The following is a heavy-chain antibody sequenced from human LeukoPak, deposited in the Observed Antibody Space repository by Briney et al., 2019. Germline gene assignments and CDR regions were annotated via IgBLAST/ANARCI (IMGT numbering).Heavy chain of an antibody. D-gene: IGHD1-1*01. J-gene: IGHJ4*03. CDR1: GGPFSAYY. CDR3: ARGPTISETGSFDY. CDR2: INHRGDT. Sequence: PSDTLSLTCAVYGGPFSAYYGRCIPQSPGKGLEWIAEINHRGDTNYNPPLKSRVTISVDPSKNQFSLKVRSLTAADTAVYYCARGPTISETGSFDYWGQGTLVTVSS. V-gene: IGHV4-34*01.